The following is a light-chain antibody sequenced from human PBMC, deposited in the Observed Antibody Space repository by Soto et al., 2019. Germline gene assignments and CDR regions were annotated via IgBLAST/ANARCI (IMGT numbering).Light chain of an antibody. CDR1: QSVSSY. CDR3: QQYNYWPPLT. V-gene: IGKV3-15*01. CDR2: DAS. Sequence: EIVLTQSPATLSLSPVERATLSCSASQSVSSYLAWYQQKPGQAPRLLIYDASNRATDIPARFSGSGSGTEFTLTISSLQSEDFAVYFCQQYNYWPPLTFGGGTKVDIK. J-gene: IGKJ4*01.